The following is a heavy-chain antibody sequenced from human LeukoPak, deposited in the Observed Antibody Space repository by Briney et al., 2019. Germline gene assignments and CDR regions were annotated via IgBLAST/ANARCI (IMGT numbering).Heavy chain of an antibody. V-gene: IGHV1-2*02. CDR3: ARGGVVVPAQLNDY. D-gene: IGHD2-2*01. Sequence: ASVKVSCKASGYTFTGYYMHWVRQAPGQGLEWMGWINPNSGGTNYAQKFQGRVTMTRDTSISTAYMELSRLRSGDTAVYYCARGGVVVPAQLNDYWGQGTLVTVSS. CDR2: INPNSGGT. J-gene: IGHJ4*02. CDR1: GYTFTGYY.